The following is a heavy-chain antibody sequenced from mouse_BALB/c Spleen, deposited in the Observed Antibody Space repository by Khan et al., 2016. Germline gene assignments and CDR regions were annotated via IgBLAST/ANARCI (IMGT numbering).Heavy chain of an antibody. CDR1: GFSLSTSGMG. CDR2: IYWDDDK. V-gene: IGHV8-12*01. D-gene: IGHD2-13*01. Sequence: QVTLKEPGPGILQPSQTPSLTCSFAGFSLSTSGMGVSWIRQPSGKGLEWLAHIYWDDDKRYNPSLKSRLTISKDTSSNQVFLKITSVDTAETATYCCAADDSFAYWGQGTLVTVSA. J-gene: IGHJ3*01. CDR3: AADDSFAY.